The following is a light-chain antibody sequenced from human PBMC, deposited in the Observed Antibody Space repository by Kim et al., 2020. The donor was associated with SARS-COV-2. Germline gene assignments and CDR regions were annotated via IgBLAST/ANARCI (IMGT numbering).Light chain of an antibody. CDR2: YDS. V-gene: IGLV3-21*04. J-gene: IGLJ3*02. CDR3: QVWDSSSDRV. Sequence: SHELTQPPSVSVAPGKTARITCGGNNIGSKSVHWYQQKPGQAPVLVIYYDSDRPSGIPERFSGSNSGNTATLTISRVEAGDEADYYCQVWDSSSDRVFGG. CDR1: NIGSKS.